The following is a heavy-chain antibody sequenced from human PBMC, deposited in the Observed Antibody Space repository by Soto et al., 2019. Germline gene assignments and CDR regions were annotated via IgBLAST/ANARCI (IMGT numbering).Heavy chain of an antibody. D-gene: IGHD2-15*01. CDR2: IRSNIYDGTT. Sequence: EVQLVESGGGLVEPGRSLRLSCMASGFTFRDYAISWFRQAPGEGLQWVSFIRSNIYDGTTEYAASVEGRFTISRDDSNTIAYLQMNSPKIEDTGVYYCTRVSPDCSDGSCYPLNWGQGTLVTVSS. CDR1: GFTFRDYA. V-gene: IGHV3-49*03. CDR3: TRVSPDCSDGSCYPLN. J-gene: IGHJ4*02.